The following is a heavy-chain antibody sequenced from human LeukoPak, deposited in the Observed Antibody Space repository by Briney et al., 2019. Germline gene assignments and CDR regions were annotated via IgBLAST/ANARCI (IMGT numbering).Heavy chain of an antibody. CDR2: IIPIFGTA. J-gene: IGHJ6*03. V-gene: IGHV1-69*05. Sequence: ASVKVSCKASGGTFSSYAISWVRQAPGQGLEWMGGIIPIFGTANYAQKFQGRVTITTDESTSTADMELSSLRSEDTAVYYCARAGGDSSSYYYYYYMDVWGKGTTVTVSS. D-gene: IGHD6-6*01. CDR3: ARAGGDSSSYYYYYYMDV. CDR1: GGTFSSYA.